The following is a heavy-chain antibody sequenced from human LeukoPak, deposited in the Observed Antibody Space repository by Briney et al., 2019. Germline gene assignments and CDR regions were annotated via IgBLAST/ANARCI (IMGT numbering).Heavy chain of an antibody. CDR2: IRYDGSNK. V-gene: IGHV3-30*02. J-gene: IGHJ4*02. CDR1: GFTFSSYG. Sequence: PGGSLRLSCAASGFTFSSYGMHWVRQAPGKGLEWVAFIRYDGSNKYYADSVKGRFTISRDNSKNTLYLQMNSLRAEDTAVYYCAKAIGDDSSGYFDYWGQGTPVTVSS. CDR3: AKAIGDDSSGYFDY. D-gene: IGHD3-22*01.